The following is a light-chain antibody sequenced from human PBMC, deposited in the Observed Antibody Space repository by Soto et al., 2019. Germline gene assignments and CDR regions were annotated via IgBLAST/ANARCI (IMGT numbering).Light chain of an antibody. CDR3: QQSYSTPFT. Sequence: DIQMTQSPSSLSASVGDRVTITCRASQSISNYLSWYQQKPGKPPKLLIYAASNLQSGVPSRFSGSGSGTDFTLTISSLQPEDFATYYCQQSYSTPFTFAPGTEVDL. CDR1: QSISNY. V-gene: IGKV1-39*01. J-gene: IGKJ3*01. CDR2: AAS.